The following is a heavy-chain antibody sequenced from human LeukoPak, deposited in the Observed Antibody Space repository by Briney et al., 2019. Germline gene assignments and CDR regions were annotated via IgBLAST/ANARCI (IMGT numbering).Heavy chain of an antibody. CDR2: ISGSGGST. Sequence: PGGSLRLSCAASGFTFSSYAMSWVRQAPGKGLEWVSAISGSGGSTYYADSVKGRFTISRDNSKNTLYLQMNSLRAEDTAVYYCATNDRHYYSGFGGYGGQGTLVTVSS. J-gene: IGHJ4*02. V-gene: IGHV3-23*01. D-gene: IGHD3-16*01. CDR1: GFTFSSYA. CDR3: ATNDRHYYSGFGGY.